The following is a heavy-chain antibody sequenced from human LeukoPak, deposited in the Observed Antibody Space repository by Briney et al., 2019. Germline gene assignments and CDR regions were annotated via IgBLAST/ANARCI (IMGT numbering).Heavy chain of an antibody. V-gene: IGHV1-69*13. J-gene: IGHJ4*02. D-gene: IGHD1-26*01. CDR3: ARDIVGATRGHFDY. CDR1: GGTFSSYA. CDR2: IIPIFGTA. Sequence: SVKVSRKASGGTFSSYAISWVRQAPGQGLEWMGGIIPIFGTANYAQKFQGRVMITADESTSTAYMELSSLRSEDTAVYYCARDIVGATRGHFDYWGQGTLVTVSS.